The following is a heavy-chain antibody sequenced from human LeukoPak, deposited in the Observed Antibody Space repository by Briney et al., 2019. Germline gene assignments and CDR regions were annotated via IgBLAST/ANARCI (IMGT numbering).Heavy chain of an antibody. Sequence: SETLSLTCAVPGVSISRGGYSWSWIRQPPGKGLEWIGYIYPSGPTNYNPSLNGRLTISVDTSNNQFSLRLSSVTAAETAVYYCARGRYSSGWFKEKTWFDPWGQGALVTVSS. D-gene: IGHD6-19*01. CDR2: IYPSGPT. CDR1: GVSISRGGYS. J-gene: IGHJ5*02. CDR3: ARGRYSSGWFKEKTWFDP. V-gene: IGHV4-30-4*07.